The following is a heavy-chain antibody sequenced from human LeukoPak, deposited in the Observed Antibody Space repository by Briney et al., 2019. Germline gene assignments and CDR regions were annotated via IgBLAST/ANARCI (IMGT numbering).Heavy chain of an antibody. Sequence: GGSLRLSCAASGFTFSSYEMNWVRQAPGKGLEWVSYISSSGSTIYYADSVKGRFTISRDNSKNTLYLQMNSLRAEDTAVYYCAKDCYDSSGYYATYFDYWGQGTLVTVSS. CDR2: ISSSGSTI. CDR3: AKDCYDSSGYYATYFDY. V-gene: IGHV3-48*03. CDR1: GFTFSSYE. D-gene: IGHD3-22*01. J-gene: IGHJ4*02.